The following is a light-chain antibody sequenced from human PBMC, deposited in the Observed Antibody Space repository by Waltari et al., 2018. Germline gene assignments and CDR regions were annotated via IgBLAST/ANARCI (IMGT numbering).Light chain of an antibody. V-gene: IGKV3-15*01. Sequence: IVMTQSPAPLSVSPGERVTLSCRASQSVSGNLAWYQQKPGQAPRLLMYGASTRAAGVPTRFSGSGSGTEFTLTISSLQSGDFGIYYCQQYYSTPWTFGQGTKVEIK. CDR3: QQYYSTPWT. CDR2: GAS. CDR1: QSVSGN. J-gene: IGKJ1*01.